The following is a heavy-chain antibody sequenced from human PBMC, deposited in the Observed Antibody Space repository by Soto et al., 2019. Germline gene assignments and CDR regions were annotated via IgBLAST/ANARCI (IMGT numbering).Heavy chain of an antibody. CDR1: GYNFTTFW. V-gene: IGHV5-51*01. J-gene: IGHJ4*02. CDR3: ARLGFPGAIYFDS. CDR2: IYPGDSET. Sequence: GESLKSSCKGSGYNFTTFWIGCVRQMPGKGLEWMGIIYPGDSETKYSPDFEGQVTISADRSTNTAYLQWRSLRASDTAMYYCARLGFPGAIYFDSWGLGTLVTVSS.